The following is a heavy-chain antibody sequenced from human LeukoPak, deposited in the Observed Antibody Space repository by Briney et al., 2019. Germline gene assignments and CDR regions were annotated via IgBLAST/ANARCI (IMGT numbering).Heavy chain of an antibody. J-gene: IGHJ2*01. V-gene: IGHV1-18*01. Sequence: ASVKVSCKASGGTFSTFGISWVRQAPGQGLEWMGWISAYNGNTNYAQKLQGRVTMTTDTSTSTAYMELRSLRSDDTAVYYCARDGYNYPFDLWGRGTLVTVSS. CDR3: ARDGYNYPFDL. CDR2: ISAYNGNT. CDR1: GGTFSTFG. D-gene: IGHD5-24*01.